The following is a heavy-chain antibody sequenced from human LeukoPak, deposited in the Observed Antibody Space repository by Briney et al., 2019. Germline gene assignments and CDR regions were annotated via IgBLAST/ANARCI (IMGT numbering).Heavy chain of an antibody. Sequence: PGRSLRLSCAASGFTFSSYAMHWVRQAPGKGLEWVAVISYDGSNKYYADSVKGRFTISRDNSKNTLYLQMNSLRAEDTAVYYCARDAPYSSSWVLGIFDYWGQGTLVTVSS. CDR2: ISYDGSNK. CDR3: ARDAPYSSSWVLGIFDY. J-gene: IGHJ4*02. D-gene: IGHD6-13*01. V-gene: IGHV3-30-3*01. CDR1: GFTFSSYA.